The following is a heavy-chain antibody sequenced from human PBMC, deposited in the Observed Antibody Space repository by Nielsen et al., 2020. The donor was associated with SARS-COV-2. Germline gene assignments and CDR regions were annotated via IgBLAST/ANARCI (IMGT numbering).Heavy chain of an antibody. V-gene: IGHV4-34*01. Sequence: SETLSLTCAVYGGSFSGYYWSWIRQPPGKGLEWIGEINHSGSTNYNPSLKSRVTISVDTSKNQFSLKLSSVTDADTAVYYCARVKIGYADDYWGQGTLVTVSS. CDR3: ARVKIGYADDY. J-gene: IGHJ4*02. CDR2: INHSGST. D-gene: IGHD2-8*01. CDR1: GGSFSGYY.